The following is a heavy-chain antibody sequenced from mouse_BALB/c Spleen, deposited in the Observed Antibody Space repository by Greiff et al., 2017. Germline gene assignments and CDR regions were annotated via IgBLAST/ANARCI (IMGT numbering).Heavy chain of an antibody. Sequence: VQLQQSGAELMKPGASVKISCKATGYTFSSYWIEWVKQRPGHGLEWIGEILPGSGSTNYNEKFKGKATFTADTSSNTAYMQLSSLTSEDSAVYYCARSTVITIDFDYWGQGTTLTVSS. J-gene: IGHJ2*01. CDR2: ILPGSGST. D-gene: IGHD2-4*01. V-gene: IGHV1-9*01. CDR3: ARSTVITIDFDY. CDR1: GYTFSSYW.